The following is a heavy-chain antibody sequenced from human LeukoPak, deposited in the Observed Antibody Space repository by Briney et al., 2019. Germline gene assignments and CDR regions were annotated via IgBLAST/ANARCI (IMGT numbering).Heavy chain of an antibody. CDR1: GFTFSNYA. CDR3: AKRAAYYFDS. Sequence: GGSLRLSCGASGFTFSNYAMTWVRQAPGKGLEWVSDISGSGGSTFYADSVKGRFTISRDNSKNTLYLQMNSLRAEDTAVYYCAKRAAYYFDSWGQGTLVTASS. V-gene: IGHV3-23*01. CDR2: ISGSGGST. J-gene: IGHJ4*02.